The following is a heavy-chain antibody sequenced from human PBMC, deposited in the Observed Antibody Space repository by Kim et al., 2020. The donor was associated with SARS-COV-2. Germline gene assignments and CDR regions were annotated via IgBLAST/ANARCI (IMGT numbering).Heavy chain of an antibody. CDR2: IYSGGST. CDR1: GFTVSSNY. CDR3: ARDTGDYYDSSGYYHHAFDI. Sequence: GGSLRLSCAASGFTVSSNYMSWVRQAPGKGLEWVSVIYSGGSTYYADSVKGRFTISRDNSKNTLYLQMNSLRAEDTAVYYCARDTGDYYDSSGYYHHAFDIWGQGTMVTVSS. D-gene: IGHD3-22*01. J-gene: IGHJ3*02. V-gene: IGHV3-53*01.